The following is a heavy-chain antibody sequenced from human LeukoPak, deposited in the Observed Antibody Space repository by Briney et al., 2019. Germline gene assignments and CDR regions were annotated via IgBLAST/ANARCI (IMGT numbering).Heavy chain of an antibody. V-gene: IGHV3-23*01. J-gene: IGHJ4*02. CDR1: GFTFSSYA. D-gene: IGHD2-2*01. CDR2: ISGSGGST. Sequence: LAGGSLRLSCAASGFTFSSYAMSWVRQAPGKGLEWVSAISGSGGSTYYADSVKGRFTISRDNSKNTLYLQMNSLRAEDTAVYYCAKDPLPYCSSTSCYYFDYWGQGTLVTVSS. CDR3: AKDPLPYCSSTSCYYFDY.